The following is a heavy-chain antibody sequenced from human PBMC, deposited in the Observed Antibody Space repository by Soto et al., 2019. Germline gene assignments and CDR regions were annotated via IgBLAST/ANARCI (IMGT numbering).Heavy chain of an antibody. CDR2: ISAYNGDT. CDR1: GYTFTNYD. Sequence: ASVKVYCKASGYTFTNYDINWVRQAPGQGLEWMGWISAYNGDTNYAQKLQGRVTMTTDTSTSTAYMELRSLRSDDTAVYYCARSGLPDPVVVVGHTPFDPWGQGTLVTVSS. CDR3: ARSGLPDPVVVVGHTPFDP. D-gene: IGHD2-15*01. V-gene: IGHV1-18*01. J-gene: IGHJ5*02.